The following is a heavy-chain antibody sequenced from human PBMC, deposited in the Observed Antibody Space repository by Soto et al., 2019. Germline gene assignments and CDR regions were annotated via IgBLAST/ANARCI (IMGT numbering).Heavy chain of an antibody. CDR2: ISGSGGST. J-gene: IGHJ4*02. V-gene: IGHV3-23*01. D-gene: IGHD6-13*01. Sequence: EVQLLESGGGLVQPGGSLRLSCAASGFTFSSYAMSWVRRAPGRGLEWVSAISGSGGSTYYADSVKGRFTISRDNSKNTLYLQMNSLRAEDTAVYYCAKENGYSSSWFEFDYWGQGTLVTVSS. CDR1: GFTFSSYA. CDR3: AKENGYSSSWFEFDY.